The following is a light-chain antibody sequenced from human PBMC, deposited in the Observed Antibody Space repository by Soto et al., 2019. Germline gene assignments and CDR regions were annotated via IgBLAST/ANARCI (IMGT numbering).Light chain of an antibody. CDR3: QKYNSGQRT. CDR2: AAS. J-gene: IGKJ4*01. V-gene: IGKV1-27*01. CDR1: QGISNY. Sequence: DIQMTQSPSSLSASVGDRVTITCRASQGISNYFAWYQQKPGQVPKLLIYAASTWNSGVPSRFSGSGSGTDFTLTISSLQPEDVATYYCQKYNSGQRTFGGGTKVEIK.